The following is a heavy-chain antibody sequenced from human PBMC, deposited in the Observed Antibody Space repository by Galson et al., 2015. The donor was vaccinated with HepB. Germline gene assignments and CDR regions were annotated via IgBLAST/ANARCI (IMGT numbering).Heavy chain of an antibody. D-gene: IGHD6-19*01. CDR3: VKEGYSNGWYYSDY. CDR1: GFTFSSYS. Sequence: SLRLSCAVSGFTFSSYSMHWVRQAPGKGLEYVSAISRNGGSTYFADSVKGRFTISRDNSKNTLYLQMSSLRAEDTAVYYCVKEGYSNGWYYSDYWGQGTLVTVSS. J-gene: IGHJ4*02. V-gene: IGHV3-64D*06. CDR2: ISRNGGST.